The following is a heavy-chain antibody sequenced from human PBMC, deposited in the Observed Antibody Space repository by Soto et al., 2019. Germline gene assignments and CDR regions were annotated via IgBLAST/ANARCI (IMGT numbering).Heavy chain of an antibody. CDR3: ARDWRGGSMDV. CDR2: IYYSGST. Sequence: KPSETLSLTCTVSGGSISSGGYYWSWIRQHPGKGLEWIGYIYYSGSTYYNPSLKSRVTISVDTSKNQFSLKLSSVTAADTAVYYCARDWRGGSMDVWGQGTTVTVSS. D-gene: IGHD1-1*01. J-gene: IGHJ6*02. CDR1: GGSISSGGYY. V-gene: IGHV4-31*03.